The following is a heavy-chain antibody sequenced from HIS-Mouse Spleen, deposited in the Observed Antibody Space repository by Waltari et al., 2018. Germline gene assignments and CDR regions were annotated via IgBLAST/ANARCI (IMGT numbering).Heavy chain of an antibody. J-gene: IGHJ1*01. CDR1: VCSISSYY. D-gene: IGHD6-13*01. Sequence: QVQLQESGPGLVKPSETLSLTCTVSVCSISSYYWSWIRQPPGKGLEWIGYIYYSGSTNYNPSLKSRVTISVDTSKNQFSLKLSSVTAADTAVYYCARERGVGQPGYSSSWYYFQHWGQGTLVTVSS. V-gene: IGHV4-59*01. CDR3: ARERGVGQPGYSSSWYYFQH. CDR2: IYYSGST.